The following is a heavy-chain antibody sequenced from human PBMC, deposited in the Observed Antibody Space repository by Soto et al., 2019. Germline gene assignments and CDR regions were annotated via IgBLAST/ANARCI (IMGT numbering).Heavy chain of an antibody. CDR2: ISYDGSNK. CDR1: GFTFSNYA. CDR3: ARDLSRGITMIALEIHY. J-gene: IGHJ4*02. Sequence: LRLSCAASGFTFSNYAMHWVRQAPGKGLELVAIISYDGSNKYYAESVKGRFTISRDNPKNTVYLQMSRLRPDDTAVYYCARDLSRGITMIALEIHYWGQVNLVTVSS. D-gene: IGHD3-22*01. V-gene: IGHV3-30-3*01.